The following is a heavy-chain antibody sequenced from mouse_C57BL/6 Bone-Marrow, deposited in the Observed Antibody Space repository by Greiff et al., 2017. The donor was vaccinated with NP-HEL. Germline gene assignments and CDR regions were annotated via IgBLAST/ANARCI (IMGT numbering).Heavy chain of an antibody. CDR3: AKNWIYYDYLGFAY. Sequence: QVQLQQSGPGLVQPSQSLSITCTVSGFSLTSYGVHWVRQSPGKGLEWLGVIWRGGSTDYNVAFMSRLSITKDNSKSQVFFKMNSLQADDTAIYYCAKNWIYYDYLGFAYWGQGTLVTVSA. V-gene: IGHV2-5*01. CDR2: IWRGGST. J-gene: IGHJ3*01. CDR1: GFSLTSYG. D-gene: IGHD2-4*01.